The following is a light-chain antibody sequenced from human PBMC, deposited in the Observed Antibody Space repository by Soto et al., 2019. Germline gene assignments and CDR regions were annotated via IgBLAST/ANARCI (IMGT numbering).Light chain of an antibody. CDR1: QSISSY. J-gene: IGKJ1*01. CDR2: AAS. V-gene: IGKV1-39*01. Sequence: DIQMTQSPSSLSVSVGDRVSITCRASQSISSYLNWYQQRPGKAPHLLIYAASSLQSGVPSRFSGSGSGTDFTLTISSLQPEDFASYYCQQSYETPWTFGQGTKVDIK. CDR3: QQSYETPWT.